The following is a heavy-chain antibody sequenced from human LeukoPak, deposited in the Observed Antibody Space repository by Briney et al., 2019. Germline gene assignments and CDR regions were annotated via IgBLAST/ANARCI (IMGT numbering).Heavy chain of an antibody. J-gene: IGHJ4*02. CDR1: GYTFTGYY. CDR3: ARAGYCSDGKCYTFDY. CDR2: INPNSGGT. V-gene: IGHV1-2*02. Sequence: ASVKVSCKASGYTFTGYYMHWVRQAPGQGLEWMGWINPNSGGTNYAQKFQGRVTMTRDTSITMLYMEMSSLTPYDTAVYYCARAGYCSDGKCYTFDYWGQGTLVTVSS. D-gene: IGHD2-15*01.